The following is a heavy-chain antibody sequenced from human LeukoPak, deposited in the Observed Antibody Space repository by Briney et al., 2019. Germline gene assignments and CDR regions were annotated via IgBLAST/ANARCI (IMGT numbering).Heavy chain of an antibody. CDR2: IHHSGNT. D-gene: IGHD4-17*01. J-gene: IGHJ4*02. Sequence: PSETLSLTCTVSGGSISSSSYYWGWIRQPPGKGLELIGSIHHSGNTYYNPSLKSRVTISVDTSKNQFSLKLSSVTAADTAVYYCARRSTVTGFDYWGQGTLVTASS. V-gene: IGHV4-39*07. CDR3: ARRSTVTGFDY. CDR1: GGSISSSSYY.